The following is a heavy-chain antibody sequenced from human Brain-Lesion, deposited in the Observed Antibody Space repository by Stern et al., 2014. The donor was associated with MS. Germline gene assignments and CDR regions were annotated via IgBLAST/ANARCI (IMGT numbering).Heavy chain of an antibody. CDR2: VSYDGSNK. CDR1: GFTFGSCA. CDR3: AKDRQYLTYFFDH. V-gene: IGHV3-30*18. D-gene: IGHD2/OR15-2a*01. J-gene: IGHJ5*02. Sequence: VQLVESGGGVVQPGRPLRLSCVASGFTFGSCAMHWVRQAPGKGLEWVAGVSYDGSNKYYADSVKGRFTISRDNSQNTIYMQMSSLRPEDTAVYYCAKDRQYLTYFFDHWGQGSLVTVSS.